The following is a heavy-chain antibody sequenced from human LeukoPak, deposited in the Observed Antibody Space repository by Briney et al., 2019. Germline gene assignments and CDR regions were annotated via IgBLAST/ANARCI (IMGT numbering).Heavy chain of an antibody. J-gene: IGHJ4*02. CDR1: GGSFSGYY. D-gene: IGHD4-23*01. Sequence: PLETLSLTCAVYGGSFSGYYWSWIRQPPGKGLEWIGEINHSGSTNYNPSLKSRVTISVDKSKNQFSLKLSSVTAADTAVYYCAKNGGNSDFDYWGQGTLVTVSS. CDR3: AKNGGNSDFDY. V-gene: IGHV4-34*01. CDR2: INHSGST.